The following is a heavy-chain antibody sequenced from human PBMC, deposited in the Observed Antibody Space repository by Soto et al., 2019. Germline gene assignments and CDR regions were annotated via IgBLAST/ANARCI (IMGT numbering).Heavy chain of an antibody. J-gene: IGHJ6*02. V-gene: IGHV1-69*13. CDR1: GGTFSSYA. Sequence: ASVKVSCKASGGTFSSYAISWVRQAPGQGLEWMGGIIPIFGTANYAQKFQGRVTITADESTSTAYMELSSLRSEDTAVYYCARVMSSCGGSCYPKPYYYYGMDVWGQGTTVTVSS. CDR3: ARVMSSCGGSCYPKPYYYYGMDV. CDR2: IIPIFGTA. D-gene: IGHD2-15*01.